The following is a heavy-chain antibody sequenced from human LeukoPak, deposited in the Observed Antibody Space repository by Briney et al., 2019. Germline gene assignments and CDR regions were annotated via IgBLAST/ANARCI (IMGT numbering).Heavy chain of an antibody. Sequence: GGSLRLSRAASGLTFSSHAMSWVRQAPGKGLEWVSTISGSGGSIYYADSVKGRFTISRDNSKNTLYLQMNSLRAEDTAVYYCAKAPNIAVAGTPYFFDYWGQGTLVTVSS. J-gene: IGHJ4*02. CDR3: AKAPNIAVAGTPYFFDY. D-gene: IGHD6-19*01. CDR2: ISGSGGSI. V-gene: IGHV3-23*01. CDR1: GLTFSSHA.